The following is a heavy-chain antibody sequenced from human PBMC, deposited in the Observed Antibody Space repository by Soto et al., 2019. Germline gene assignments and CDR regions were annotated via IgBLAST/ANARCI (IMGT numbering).Heavy chain of an antibody. J-gene: IGHJ4*02. CDR3: AKDPGRNYDFWSGDFDY. CDR1: GFTLSSYA. Sequence: GGSLRLSCAASGFTLSSYAMSWVRQAPGKGLEWVSAISGSGGSTYYADSVKGRFTISRDNSKNTLYLQMNSLRAEDTAVYYCAKDPGRNYDFWSGDFDYWGQGTRVTVSS. D-gene: IGHD3-3*01. V-gene: IGHV3-23*01. CDR2: ISGSGGST.